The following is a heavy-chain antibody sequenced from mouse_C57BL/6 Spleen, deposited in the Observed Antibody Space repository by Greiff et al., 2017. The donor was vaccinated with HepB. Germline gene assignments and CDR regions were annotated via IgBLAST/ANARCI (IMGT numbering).Heavy chain of an antibody. J-gene: IGHJ2*01. D-gene: IGHD2-4*01. CDR3: AGEVYDYEEGPFDY. CDR1: GYTFTSYW. Sequence: QVQLQQSGAELVKPGASVKLSCKASGYTFTSYWITWVKQRPGQGLEWIGDIYPGSGSTNYNEKFKSKATLTVDTSSSTAYMQLSSLTSENSAVYYGAGEVYDYEEGPFDYWGQGTPVTVSS. V-gene: IGHV1-55*01. CDR2: IYPGSGST.